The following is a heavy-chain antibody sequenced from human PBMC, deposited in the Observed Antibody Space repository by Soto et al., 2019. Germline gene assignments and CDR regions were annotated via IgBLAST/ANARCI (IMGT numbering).Heavy chain of an antibody. D-gene: IGHD2-21*02. CDR2: VYHTGDT. Sequence: QVQLQESGPRLVKPSGSLSLTCGVSGGTVASSHWWSWVRQSPGGGLEWIGNVYHTGDTNFNPSLPSRATISVDKSNNQFSLRLNSRTAADTAVYFCAREIVTAGGNNYFDPWGPGTLVTVSS. CDR3: AREIVTAGGNNYFDP. CDR1: GGTVASSHW. V-gene: IGHV4-4*02. J-gene: IGHJ5*02.